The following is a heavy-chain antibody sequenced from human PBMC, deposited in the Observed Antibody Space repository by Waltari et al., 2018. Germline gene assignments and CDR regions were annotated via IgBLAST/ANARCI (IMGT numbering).Heavy chain of an antibody. CDR2: IGAYNGNT. Sequence: QVRLVQSAAEVKKPGASVKASCKASGYPFSSSGSSWVRRAPGQGLEWMGWIGAYNGNTDYAQKFRGRVTLTTDRSTNTAYMELRSLRSDDTAFYYCASSSFCSSTTCYLGYWGQGTLVTVSS. J-gene: IGHJ4*02. D-gene: IGHD2-2*01. CDR3: ASSSFCSSTTCYLGY. CDR1: GYPFSSSG. V-gene: IGHV1-18*01.